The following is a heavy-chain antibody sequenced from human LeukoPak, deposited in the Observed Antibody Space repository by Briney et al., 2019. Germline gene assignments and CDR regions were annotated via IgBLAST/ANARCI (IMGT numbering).Heavy chain of an antibody. CDR1: GYSFSNYW. CDR2: IYPGDSDT. Sequence: GESLKISCKGSGYSFSNYWIGWVRQMPGKGLEWMGIIYPGDSDTRYSPSFQGQVTISADKSISTAYLQWSSLKASDGAMYYCARLYYYESSGYPFDYWGQGTLVSVSS. CDR3: ARLYYYESSGYPFDY. V-gene: IGHV5-51*01. J-gene: IGHJ4*02. D-gene: IGHD3-22*01.